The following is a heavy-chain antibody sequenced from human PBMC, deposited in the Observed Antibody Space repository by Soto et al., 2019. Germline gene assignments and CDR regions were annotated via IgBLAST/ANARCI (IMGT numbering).Heavy chain of an antibody. J-gene: IGHJ4*02. D-gene: IGHD6-13*01. V-gene: IGHV4-31*03. CDR1: GGSISSGGYY. CDR3: ARGGIAAAAPPDY. CDR2: IYYSGST. Sequence: QVQLQESGPGLVKPSQTLSLTCTVSGGSISSGGYYWSWIRQHPGKGLEWIGYIYYSGSTYYNPSLKIRVTKSVDTSKTQCSLKLSSVTAADTAVYYCARGGIAAAAPPDYWGQGTLVTVSS.